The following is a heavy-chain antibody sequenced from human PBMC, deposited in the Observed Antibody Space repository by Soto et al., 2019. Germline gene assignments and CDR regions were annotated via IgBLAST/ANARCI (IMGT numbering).Heavy chain of an antibody. J-gene: IGHJ5*02. CDR3: ARDDDFWSGSTTPNWFDP. V-gene: IGHV3-33*01. Sequence: GGSLRLSCAASGFTFSSYGMHWVRQAPGKGLEWVAVIWYDGSNKYYADSVKGRFTISRDNSKNTLYLQMNSLRAEDTAGYYCARDDDFWSGSTTPNWFDPWGQGTLVTVSS. CDR2: IWYDGSNK. D-gene: IGHD3-3*01. CDR1: GFTFSSYG.